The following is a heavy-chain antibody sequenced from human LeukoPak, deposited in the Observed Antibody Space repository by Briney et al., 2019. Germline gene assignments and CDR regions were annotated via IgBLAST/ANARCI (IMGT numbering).Heavy chain of an antibody. CDR3: ARDEYYYDIRGYLFDY. CDR2: VYTSGST. Sequence: PSETLSLTCSVSGGSISGYYWTWIRQPAGKGLEWIGRVYTSGSTHYNPSLKTRLTMSVDTSKNQFSLKLSSVTAADTAVYYCARDEYYYDIRGYLFDYWGQGTLVTVSS. V-gene: IGHV4-4*07. D-gene: IGHD3-22*01. CDR1: GGSISGYY. J-gene: IGHJ4*02.